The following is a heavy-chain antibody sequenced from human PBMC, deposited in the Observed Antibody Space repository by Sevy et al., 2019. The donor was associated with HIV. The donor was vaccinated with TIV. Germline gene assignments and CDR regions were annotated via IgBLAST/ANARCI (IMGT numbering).Heavy chain of an antibody. CDR3: ARDAGNGDYGFYAFDI. Sequence: GGSLRLSCAASGFTFSSYAMHWVRQAPGKGLEWVAVISYDGSNKYYADSVKGRFTISRDNSKNTLYLQMNILRAEDTAVYYCARDAGNGDYGFYAFDIWGQGTMVTVSS. CDR2: ISYDGSNK. J-gene: IGHJ3*02. V-gene: IGHV3-30-3*01. D-gene: IGHD4-17*01. CDR1: GFTFSSYA.